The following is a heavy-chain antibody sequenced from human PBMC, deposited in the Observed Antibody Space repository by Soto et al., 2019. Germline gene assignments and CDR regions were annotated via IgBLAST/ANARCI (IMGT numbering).Heavy chain of an antibody. CDR2: IYHSGST. Sequence: SETLSLTCAFSGGSISSGGYSWSWIRQPPGKGLEWIGYIYHSGSTYYNPSLKSRVTISVDRSKNQFSLKLSSVTAADTAVYYCARGGSYDSSRYYSDYWGPGPLVTGS. D-gene: IGHD3-22*01. J-gene: IGHJ4*02. V-gene: IGHV4-30-2*01. CDR1: GGSISSGGYS. CDR3: ARGGSYDSSRYYSDY.